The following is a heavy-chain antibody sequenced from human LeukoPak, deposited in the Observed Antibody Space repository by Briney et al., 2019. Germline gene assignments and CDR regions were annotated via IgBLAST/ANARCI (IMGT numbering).Heavy chain of an antibody. CDR3: AREGGYYGSGNYYYYYGMDV. Sequence: ASVKVSCKASGGTFSSYAISWVRQAPGQGLEWMGRIIPILGIANYAQKFQGRVTITADKSTSTAYMELSSLRSEDTAVYYCAREGGYYGSGNYYYYYGMDVWGQGTTVTVSS. D-gene: IGHD3-10*01. CDR1: GGTFSSYA. J-gene: IGHJ6*02. V-gene: IGHV1-69*04. CDR2: IIPILGIA.